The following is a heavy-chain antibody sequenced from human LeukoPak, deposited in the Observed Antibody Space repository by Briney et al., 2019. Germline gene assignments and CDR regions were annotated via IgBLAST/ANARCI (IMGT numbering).Heavy chain of an antibody. CDR2: ISGSGGST. CDR1: GFTFSSYA. V-gene: IGHV3-23*01. J-gene: IGHJ3*02. Sequence: GGSLRLSCAASGFTFSSYAMSWVRQAPGKGLEWVSAISGSGGSTYYADSVKGRFTISRDNSKTTLYLQMNSLRAEDTAVYYCAKDLLGSGAFDIWGQGTMVTVSS. D-gene: IGHD1-14*01. CDR3: AKDLLGSGAFDI.